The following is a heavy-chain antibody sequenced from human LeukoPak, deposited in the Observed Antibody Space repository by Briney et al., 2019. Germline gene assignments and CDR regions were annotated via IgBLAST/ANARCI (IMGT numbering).Heavy chain of an antibody. CDR1: GFTFKDYW. V-gene: IGHV3-7*01. Sequence: GGSLRLSCAASGFTFKDYWMIWVRQAPGKGLEWVANIKEDGSEKYYVDSVTGRFTISRDNAENSLYLQMDSLRAEDTALYYCAKEPTRFGDRYFDYWGRGTLVTVSS. D-gene: IGHD3-10*02. J-gene: IGHJ4*02. CDR3: AKEPTRFGDRYFDY. CDR2: IKEDGSEK.